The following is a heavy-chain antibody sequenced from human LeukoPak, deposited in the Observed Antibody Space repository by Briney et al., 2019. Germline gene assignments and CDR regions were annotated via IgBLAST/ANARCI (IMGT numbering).Heavy chain of an antibody. Sequence: SETLSLTCTVSGGSISNYHWSWIRQPPGKGLEWIGYIYYRGSTSYNPPLKSRVTISVDMSKNQFSLKLNSVTAADTAVYYCVRVQADGHSDIWGQGTLVTVSS. V-gene: IGHV4-59*01. CDR2: IYYRGST. CDR3: VRVQADGHSDI. J-gene: IGHJ3*02. D-gene: IGHD5-24*01. CDR1: GGSISNYH.